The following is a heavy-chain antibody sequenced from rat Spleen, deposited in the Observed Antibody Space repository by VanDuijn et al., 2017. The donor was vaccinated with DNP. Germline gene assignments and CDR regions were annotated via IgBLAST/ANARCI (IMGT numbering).Heavy chain of an antibody. V-gene: IGHV3-1*01. CDR3: ARGLNYGGYNYYWYFDF. CDR2: ISYSGYT. Sequence: EVRFQESGPGLVKPSQSLSLTCSVTGYSITSNYWAWIRKFPGNKMEWMGYISYSGYTGYNPSLKSRISITRDTSKNQFFLQLNSVTTEDTATYYCARGLNYGGYNYYWYFDFWGPGTMVTVSS. D-gene: IGHD1-11*01. J-gene: IGHJ1*01. CDR1: GYSITSNY.